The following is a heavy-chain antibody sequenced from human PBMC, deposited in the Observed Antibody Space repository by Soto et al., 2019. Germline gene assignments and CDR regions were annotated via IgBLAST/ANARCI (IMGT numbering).Heavy chain of an antibody. CDR2: ISSSRSYI. D-gene: IGHD4-17*01. Sequence: ELQLVESGGGLVKPGGSLRLSCAASGFTFSSYSMNWVRQAPGKGLEWVSSISSSRSYIYYADSVKGRFTISRDKAKNSLYQQMNSLRAEDTAVYYCAGTGDYERGYFDYWGQGTLVTVSS. V-gene: IGHV3-21*01. J-gene: IGHJ4*02. CDR1: GFTFSSYS. CDR3: AGTGDYERGYFDY.